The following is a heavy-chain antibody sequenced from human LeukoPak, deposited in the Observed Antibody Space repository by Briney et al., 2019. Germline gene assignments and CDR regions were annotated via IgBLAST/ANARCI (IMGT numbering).Heavy chain of an antibody. J-gene: IGHJ3*02. CDR2: IGASDSYT. V-gene: IGHV5-10-1*01. CDR1: GYSFTSYW. CDR3: ASIEGSRWCGSFDT. D-gene: IGHD6-13*01. Sequence: GESLRISCKGSGYSFTSYWISWVRQVPGKGLEWVGSIGASDSYTNYGPSFQGRVTISADKSTSTAYLQWSSLKASDTAMYYCASIEGSRWCGSFDTWGQGTMVTVSS.